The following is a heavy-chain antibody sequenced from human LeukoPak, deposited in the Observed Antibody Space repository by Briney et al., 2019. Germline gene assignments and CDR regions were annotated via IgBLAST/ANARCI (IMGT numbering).Heavy chain of an antibody. V-gene: IGHV3-7*03. CDR2: IKPDGRET. CDR3: AYIVGATQAFDY. D-gene: IGHD1-26*01. CDR1: GFTFSSYW. Sequence: GGSLRLSCAASGFTFSSYWMNWVRQAPGQGLEWVANIKPDGRETNYVDSVKGRFTISRDNSKNTLYLQMNSLRAEDTAVYYCAYIVGATQAFDYWGQGTLVIVSS. J-gene: IGHJ4*02.